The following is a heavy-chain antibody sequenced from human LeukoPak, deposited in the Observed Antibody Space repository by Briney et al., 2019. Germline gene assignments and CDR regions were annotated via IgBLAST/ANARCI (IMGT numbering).Heavy chain of an antibody. CDR1: GFTFSNYA. D-gene: IGHD3-22*01. CDR3: AKASNYYDSSGYYHFDY. CDR2: ISGSGGNT. J-gene: IGHJ4*02. V-gene: IGHV3-23*01. Sequence: SGGSLRLSCAASGFTFSNYAMNWVRQAPGKGLEWVSGISGSGGNTYYADSVKGRFTTSRDNSRNTLYLEMNSLRAEDTAVFYCAKASNYYDSSGYYHFDYWGQGTLVTVSS.